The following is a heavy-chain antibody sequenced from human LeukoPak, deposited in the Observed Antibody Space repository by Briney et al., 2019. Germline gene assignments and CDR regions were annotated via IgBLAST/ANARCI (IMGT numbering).Heavy chain of an antibody. CDR1: GFTFSSYS. Sequence: PGGSLRLSCAASGFTFSSYSMNWVRHAPGKGLEWVSSITITSSYIYYADSVKGRFTISRDNAQNSLSLQMNSLRGEDTAVYYCARESVYDFWSGYYKEGDAFDIWGQGTMVTVYS. D-gene: IGHD3-3*01. V-gene: IGHV3-21*01. CDR3: ARESVYDFWSGYYKEGDAFDI. J-gene: IGHJ3*02. CDR2: ITITSSYI.